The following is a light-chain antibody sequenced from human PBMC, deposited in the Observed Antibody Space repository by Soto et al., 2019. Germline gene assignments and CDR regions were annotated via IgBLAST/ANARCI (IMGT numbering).Light chain of an antibody. J-gene: IGLJ1*01. CDR1: KNDIGVYDF. CDR3: CSYGGRSTYV. CDR2: EVV. V-gene: IGLV2-8*01. Sequence: QSVLTQPPSASGSPGQSVTIYCTGTKNDIGVYDFVSWYQHHPGKAPRLIIYEVVQRPSGVPDRFSGSKSGNTASLTVSGLQAADEADYFCCSYGGRSTYVFGTGTKLTVL.